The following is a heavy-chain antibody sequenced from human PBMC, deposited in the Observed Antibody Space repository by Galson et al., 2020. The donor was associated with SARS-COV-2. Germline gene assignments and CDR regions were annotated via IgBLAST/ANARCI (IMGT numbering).Heavy chain of an antibody. CDR2: ISKDGSSK. CDR1: GFTFSSYA. D-gene: IGHD6-13*01. CDR3: ARDITSSWSVDY. Sequence: GGSLRLSCAASGFTFSSYAMHWVRQAPGKGLEWVAVISKDGSSKYYADSVKGRFTSSRDNSENTLYLQMNSLRPEDTAVYYCARDITSSWSVDYWGHGTLVTVSS. J-gene: IGHJ4*01. V-gene: IGHV3-30*04.